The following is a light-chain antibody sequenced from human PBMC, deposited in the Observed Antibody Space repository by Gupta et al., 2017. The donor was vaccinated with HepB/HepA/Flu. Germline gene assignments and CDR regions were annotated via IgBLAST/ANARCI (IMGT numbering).Light chain of an antibody. CDR1: SSTIGAGFD. J-gene: IGLJ2*01. V-gene: IGLV1-40*01. CDR3: QSFDNRLRVV. CDR2: TNN. Sequence: QSVLTPPPSVSGAPGPRVTISCTGSSSTIGAGFDVHWYQQVPGTAPRLLIYTNNNRPSGVPDRFSGSKSGTSASLAITGLQAEDEADYYCQSFDNRLRVVFGGGTRLTV.